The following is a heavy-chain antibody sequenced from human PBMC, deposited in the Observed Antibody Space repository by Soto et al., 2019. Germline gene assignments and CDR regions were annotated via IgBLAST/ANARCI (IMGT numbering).Heavy chain of an antibody. D-gene: IGHD3-10*01. Sequence: SGESLKISCKGSGYSFTSYWIGWVRQMPGKGLEWMGIIYPGDSDTRYSPSFQGQVTISADKSISTAYLQWSSLKASDTAMYYCARHVISWGVISARYYYYGMDVWRQGTTVTVS. CDR2: IYPGDSDT. J-gene: IGHJ6*02. V-gene: IGHV5-51*01. CDR3: ARHVISWGVISARYYYYGMDV. CDR1: GYSFTSYW.